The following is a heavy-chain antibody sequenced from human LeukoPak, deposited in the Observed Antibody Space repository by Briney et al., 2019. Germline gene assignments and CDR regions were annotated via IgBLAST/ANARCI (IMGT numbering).Heavy chain of an antibody. J-gene: IGHJ4*02. CDR1: GFTFSDYY. D-gene: IGHD3-22*01. V-gene: IGHV3-11*01. CDR2: ISSSGSTI. Sequence: PGGSLRLSCAASGFTFSDYYMSWIRQAPGKGLEWVSYISSSGSTIYYADSVKGRFTISRDNAKNSLYLQMNSLRAEGTAVYYCASAYYYDSSGYYYPPGVIDYWGQGTLVTVSS. CDR3: ASAYYYDSSGYYYPPGVIDY.